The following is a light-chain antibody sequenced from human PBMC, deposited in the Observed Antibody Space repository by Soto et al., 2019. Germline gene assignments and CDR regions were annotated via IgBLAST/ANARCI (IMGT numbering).Light chain of an antibody. Sequence: QSVLTQSPSASASLGASVKLTCTLSSGHSHYAIAWHQQQPERGPRFLMKLNSDGSHSKGDGIPDRFSGSSSGAERYLTISSLQSEDEADYFCQTWGTGIVFGGGTKVTVL. V-gene: IGLV4-69*01. J-gene: IGLJ3*02. CDR1: SGHSHYA. CDR3: QTWGTGIV. CDR2: LNSDGSH.